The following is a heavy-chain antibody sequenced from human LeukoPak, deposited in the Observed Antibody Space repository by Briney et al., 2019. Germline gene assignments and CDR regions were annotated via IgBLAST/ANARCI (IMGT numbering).Heavy chain of an antibody. V-gene: IGHV3-23*01. Sequence: GGSLRLSCAASGFXFSSYAISWVRQAPGKGLEWVSAISGSGGSTYYADSVKGRFTISRDNSKNTLYLQMNSLRAEDTAVYYCAKVVSITMVRGVIITDWYFDLWGRGTLVTVSS. CDR2: ISGSGGST. CDR3: AKVVSITMVRGVIITDWYFDL. J-gene: IGHJ2*01. CDR1: GFXFSSYA. D-gene: IGHD3-10*01.